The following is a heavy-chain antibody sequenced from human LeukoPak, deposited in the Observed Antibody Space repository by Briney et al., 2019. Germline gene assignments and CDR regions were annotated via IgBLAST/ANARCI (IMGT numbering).Heavy chain of an antibody. CDR3: AKWEEIDWGSAMFGY. CDR2: IYHSGST. CDR1: GGSISSGGYY. Sequence: PSETLSLTCTVSGGSISSGGYYWSWIRQPPGKGLEWIGYIYHSGSTYYNPSLKSRVTISVDRSKNQFSLKLSSVTAADTAVYYCAKWEEIDWGSAMFGYWGQGTLVTVSS. V-gene: IGHV4-30-2*01. J-gene: IGHJ4*02. D-gene: IGHD3-9*01.